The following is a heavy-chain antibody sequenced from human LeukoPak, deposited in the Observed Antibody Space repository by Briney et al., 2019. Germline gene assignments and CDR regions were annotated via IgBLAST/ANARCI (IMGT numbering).Heavy chain of an antibody. Sequence: ASVKVSCKASGYTFTGYYMHWVRQAPGQGLEWMGWINPNSGGTNYAQKFQGRVTMTRDTSISTAYMELSRLRSDDTAVYYCARVPITMVRGVKAPFDYWGQGTLVTVSS. D-gene: IGHD3-10*01. J-gene: IGHJ4*02. CDR2: INPNSGGT. CDR3: ARVPITMVRGVKAPFDY. CDR1: GYTFTGYY. V-gene: IGHV1-2*02.